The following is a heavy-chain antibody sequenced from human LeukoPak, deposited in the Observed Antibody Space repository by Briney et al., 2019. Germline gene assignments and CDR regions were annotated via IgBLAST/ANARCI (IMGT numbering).Heavy chain of an antibody. CDR3: ARGVLNRLLDIVVVPAAIGFDYYYYYMDV. D-gene: IGHD2-2*03. Sequence: GASVKVSCKASGYTFTSYDINWVRQATGQGLEWMGWMNPNIGNTGYAQKFQGRVTMTRNTSISTAYMELSSLRSEDTAVYYCARGVLNRLLDIVVVPAAIGFDYYYYYMDVWGKGTTVTVSS. CDR2: MNPNIGNT. J-gene: IGHJ6*03. V-gene: IGHV1-8*01. CDR1: GYTFTSYD.